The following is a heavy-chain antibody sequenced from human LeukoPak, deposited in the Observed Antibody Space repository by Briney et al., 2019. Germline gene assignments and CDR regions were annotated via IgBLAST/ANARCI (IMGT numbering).Heavy chain of an antibody. D-gene: IGHD3-16*01. J-gene: IGHJ4*02. Sequence: GFALRVPCAAWGLSFRNYWIRELDQAAGRELTWVDNTKPDGSAEYYPDSVKGRFTASRGNANNLLYLQMNRLRAEDTAVYYCARDGGLHTNLDYWGQGTLLTVSS. CDR2: TKPDGSAE. V-gene: IGHV3-7*01. CDR3: ARDGGLHTNLDY. CDR1: GLSFRNYW.